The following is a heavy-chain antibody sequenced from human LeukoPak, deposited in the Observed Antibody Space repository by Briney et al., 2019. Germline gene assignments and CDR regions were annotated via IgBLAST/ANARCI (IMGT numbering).Heavy chain of an antibody. D-gene: IGHD3-22*01. V-gene: IGHV3-23*01. Sequence: PGGSLRLSCAASGFTFGSYAMSWVRQAPGKGLEWVSAISGSGGSTYYADSVKGRFTISRDNSKNTLYLQMNSLRAEDTAVYYCAKVRSTMIVVAMDYWGQGALLTVSS. J-gene: IGHJ4*02. CDR1: GFTFGSYA. CDR3: AKVRSTMIVVAMDY. CDR2: ISGSGGST.